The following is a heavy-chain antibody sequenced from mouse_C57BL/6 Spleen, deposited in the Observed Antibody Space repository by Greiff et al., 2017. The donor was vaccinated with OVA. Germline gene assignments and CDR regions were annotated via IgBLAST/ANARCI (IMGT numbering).Heavy chain of an antibody. CDR3: ARGDYYGSSYAMDY. J-gene: IGHJ4*01. Sequence: VQLQQSGPGLVQPSQSLSITCTVSGFSFTSYGVHWVRQSPGKGLEWLGVIWSGGSTDYNAAFISRLSISKDNSTSQVFFKMNSLQADDTAIYYCARGDYYGSSYAMDYWGQGTSVTVSS. CDR2: IWSGGST. CDR1: GFSFTSYG. V-gene: IGHV2-2*01. D-gene: IGHD1-1*01.